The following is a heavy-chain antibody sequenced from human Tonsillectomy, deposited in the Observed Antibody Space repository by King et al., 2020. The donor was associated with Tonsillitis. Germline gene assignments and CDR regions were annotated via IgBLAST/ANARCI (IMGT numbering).Heavy chain of an antibody. CDR3: AKDQADYGGMDV. V-gene: IGHV3-30*18. Sequence: VQLVESGGGVVQPGRSLRLSCAASGFTFSSYGMHWVRQAPAKGLEWVAVISYDGTKKYYADSVKGRFTISRDNSKNTLYVQMNSLRAEDTAVYYCAKDQADYGGMDVWGQGTTVTVSS. D-gene: IGHD4-17*01. J-gene: IGHJ6*02. CDR2: ISYDGTKK. CDR1: GFTFSSYG.